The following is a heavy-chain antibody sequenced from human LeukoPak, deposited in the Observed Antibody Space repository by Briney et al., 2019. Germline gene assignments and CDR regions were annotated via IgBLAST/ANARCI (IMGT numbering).Heavy chain of an antibody. CDR2: INHSGST. V-gene: IGHV4-34*01. CDR3: ASAGRSSGYLYNYYFDY. D-gene: IGHD3-22*01. CDR1: GFTFSDHY. J-gene: IGHJ4*02. Sequence: GSLRLSCAVYGFTFSDHYMSWVRQPPGKGLEWLGEINHSGSTNYNPSLKSRVTISVDTSKNQFSLKLSSVTAADTAVYYCASAGRSSGYLYNYYFDYWGQGTLVTASS.